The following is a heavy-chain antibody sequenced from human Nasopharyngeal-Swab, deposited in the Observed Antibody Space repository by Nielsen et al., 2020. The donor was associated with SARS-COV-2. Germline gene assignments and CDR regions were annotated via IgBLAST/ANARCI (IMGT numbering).Heavy chain of an antibody. CDR2: IYTSGST. Sequence: SETLSLTCTVSGYSISSSYYWRWIRQPAGKGLEWIGRIYTSGSTNYNPSLKSRVTMSVDTSKNQFSLKLSSVTAADTAVYYCAREVTIFGVVIPRNWFDPWGQGTLVTVSS. CDR1: GYSISSSYY. J-gene: IGHJ5*02. D-gene: IGHD3-3*01. V-gene: IGHV4-4*07. CDR3: AREVTIFGVVIPRNWFDP.